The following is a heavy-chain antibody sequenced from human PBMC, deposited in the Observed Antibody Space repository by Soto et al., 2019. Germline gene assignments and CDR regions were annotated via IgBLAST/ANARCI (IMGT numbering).Heavy chain of an antibody. CDR2: IYYSGST. Sequence: QVQLQESGPGLVKPSETLSLTCTVSGGSVSSGSYYWSWIRQPPGKGLEWIGYIYYSGSTNYNPSLKRRVTISVDTSKNQFSLKLSSVTAAHTAVYYCERDWVWGQGTLVTVSS. J-gene: IGHJ4*02. CDR1: GGSVSSGSYY. CDR3: ERDWV. D-gene: IGHD3-16*01. V-gene: IGHV4-61*01.